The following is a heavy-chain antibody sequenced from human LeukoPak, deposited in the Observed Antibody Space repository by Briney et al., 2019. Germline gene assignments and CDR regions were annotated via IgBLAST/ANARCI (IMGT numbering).Heavy chain of an antibody. V-gene: IGHV3-30*04. CDR2: ISYDGSNK. Sequence: PGGSLRLSCAASGFTFSSYAMHWVRQAPGKGLEWVAVISYDGSNKYYADSVKGRFTISRDNSKNTLYLQMNSLRAEDTAVYYCARDPLSSSSFDLWGQGTLATVSS. CDR1: GFTFSSYA. CDR3: ARDPLSSSSFDL. J-gene: IGHJ4*02. D-gene: IGHD6-13*01.